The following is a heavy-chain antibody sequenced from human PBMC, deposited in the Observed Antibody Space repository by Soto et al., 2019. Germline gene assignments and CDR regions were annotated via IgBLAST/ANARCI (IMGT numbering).Heavy chain of an antibody. Sequence: PGESLKISCKASGYSFTSYWVGWVRQMPGKGLEWMGIIYPGDSDTRYSPSFQGQVTISADKSISIAYLQWSSLKASDTAMHYCARHVGCSGGPCYIDYWGQGSLVTVSS. CDR1: GYSFTSYW. D-gene: IGHD2-15*01. V-gene: IGHV5-51*01. J-gene: IGHJ4*02. CDR3: ARHVGCSGGPCYIDY. CDR2: IYPGDSDT.